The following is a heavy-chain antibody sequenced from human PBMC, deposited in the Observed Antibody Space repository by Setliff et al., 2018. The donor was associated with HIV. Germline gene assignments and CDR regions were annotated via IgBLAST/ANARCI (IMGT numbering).Heavy chain of an antibody. CDR2: IHYSGNA. D-gene: IGHD3-3*01. J-gene: IGHJ4*02. CDR3: ARGGLGVVTSFDS. V-gene: IGHV4-31*03. Sequence: KPSETLSLTCTVSGGSISSGGYYWSWIRQHPGKGLEWIGYIHYSGNAYNNPSPNSRISISVDMSKNKFSLKLSSLTAADTAVYYCARGGLGVVTSFDSWGPGTLVTVSS. CDR1: GGSISSGGYY.